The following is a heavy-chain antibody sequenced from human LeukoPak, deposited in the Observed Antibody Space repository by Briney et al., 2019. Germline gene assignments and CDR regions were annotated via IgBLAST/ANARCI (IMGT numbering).Heavy chain of an antibody. CDR2: INPHSDNT. J-gene: IGHJ5*02. CDR3: ARANYDFWSGSNWFDP. V-gene: IGHV1-8*03. CDR1: GGTFSSYA. D-gene: IGHD3-3*01. Sequence: GASVKVSCKASGGTFSSYAISWVRQAPGQGLEWMGWINPHSDNTGYAQKFQGRVTITRNTSISTAYMELSSLRSEDTAVYYCARANYDFWSGSNWFDPWGQGTLVTVSS.